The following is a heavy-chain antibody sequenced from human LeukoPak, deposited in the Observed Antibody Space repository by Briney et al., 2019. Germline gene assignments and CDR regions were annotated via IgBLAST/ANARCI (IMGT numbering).Heavy chain of an antibody. V-gene: IGHV3-43*02. CDR3: AKGAVWWLPSDIIY. D-gene: IGHD5-12*01. CDR1: GFTFDDYA. CDR2: ISGDGGST. J-gene: IGHJ4*02. Sequence: PGGSLRLSCAASGFTFDDYAMHWVRQAPGKGLEWVSLISGDGGSTYYADSVKGRFTISRDNSKNSLYLQMNGLRTEDTALYYCAKGAVWWLPSDIIYWGQGTLVTVSS.